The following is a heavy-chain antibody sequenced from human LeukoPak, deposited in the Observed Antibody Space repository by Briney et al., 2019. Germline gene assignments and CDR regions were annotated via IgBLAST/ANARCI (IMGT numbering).Heavy chain of an antibody. CDR3: AKDLEPQLVGAADY. D-gene: IGHD1-26*01. Sequence: GGSLRLSCGSSGFSFSKYALHWVRQAPGKGLEWVAVISYDGSNKYYADSVKGRFTISRDNSKNTLYLQMNSLRAEDTAVYYCAKDLEPQLVGAADYWGQGTLVTVSS. J-gene: IGHJ4*02. V-gene: IGHV3-30*18. CDR2: ISYDGSNK. CDR1: GFSFSKYA.